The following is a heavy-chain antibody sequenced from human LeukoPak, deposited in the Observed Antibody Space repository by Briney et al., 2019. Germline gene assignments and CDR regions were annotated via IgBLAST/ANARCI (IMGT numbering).Heavy chain of an antibody. CDR2: ISSDSSYI. CDR1: GFTFSSYI. CDR3: AKDVGKWESLHFFDY. Sequence: PGGSLRLSCAASGFTFSSYIMNWVRQAPGKGLEWVSSISSDSSYIYYADSVKGRFTISRDDSRNTLYLQMNSLRGDDTAVYYCAKDVGKWESLHFFDYWGQGTLVTVSS. V-gene: IGHV3-21*04. J-gene: IGHJ4*02. D-gene: IGHD1-26*01.